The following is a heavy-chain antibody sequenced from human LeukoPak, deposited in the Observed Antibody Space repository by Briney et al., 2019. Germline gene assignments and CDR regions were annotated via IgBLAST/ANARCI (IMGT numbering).Heavy chain of an antibody. V-gene: IGHV4-39*01. J-gene: IGHJ4*02. CDR1: GGSISRSSYY. Sequence: PSETLTLTCTVSGGSISRSSYYWGWIRQPPGKGLEWIGSIYYSGSTYYNPSLKSRVTIPVDTSKNQFSLKLSSVTAADTAVYYCASPNYYDSSGYYPIDYWGQGTLVTVSS. CDR3: ASPNYYDSSGYYPIDY. CDR2: IYYSGST. D-gene: IGHD3-22*01.